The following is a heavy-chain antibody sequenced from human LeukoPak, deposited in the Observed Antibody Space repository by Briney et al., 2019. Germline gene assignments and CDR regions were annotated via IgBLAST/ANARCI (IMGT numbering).Heavy chain of an antibody. Sequence: ASVKVSCKASGYTFTSYAMNWVRQAPGQGLEWMGWINTNTGNPTYAQGFTGRFVFSLDTSVSTAYLQISSLKAEDTAVYYCARDLLLVPSVSPGYWGQGTLVTVSS. CDR2: INTNTGNP. V-gene: IGHV7-4-1*02. D-gene: IGHD2-15*01. CDR3: ARDLLLVPSVSPGY. CDR1: GYTFTSYA. J-gene: IGHJ4*02.